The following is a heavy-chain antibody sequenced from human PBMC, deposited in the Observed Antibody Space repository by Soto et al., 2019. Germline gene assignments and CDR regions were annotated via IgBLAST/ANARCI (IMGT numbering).Heavy chain of an antibody. J-gene: IGHJ5*02. V-gene: IGHV4-31*03. CDR3: ARGAVPGWFDP. Sequence: QVQLQESGPGLVKPSQTLSLTCTVSGGSISSGGSYWSGIRQHPGKGLEWFGYIYHSGSTYYTPSLKRRVTITVDTSKKQFALKLRSVTAAHTAVYYCARGAVPGWFDPWGQGTLVTVSS. CDR1: GGSISSGGSY. CDR2: IYHSGST.